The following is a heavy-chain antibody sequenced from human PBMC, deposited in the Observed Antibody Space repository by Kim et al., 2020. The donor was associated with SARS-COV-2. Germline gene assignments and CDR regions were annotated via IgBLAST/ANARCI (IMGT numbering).Heavy chain of an antibody. CDR2: INHSGST. CDR1: GGSFSGYY. D-gene: IGHD3-3*01. J-gene: IGHJ4*02. Sequence: SETLSLTCAVYGGSFSGYYWSWIRQPPGKGLEWIGEINHSGSTNYNPSLKSRVTISVDTSKNQFSLKLSSVTAADTAVYYCARGPYYDFWSGYYDYWGQGTLFTVSS. V-gene: IGHV4-34*01. CDR3: ARGPYYDFWSGYYDY.